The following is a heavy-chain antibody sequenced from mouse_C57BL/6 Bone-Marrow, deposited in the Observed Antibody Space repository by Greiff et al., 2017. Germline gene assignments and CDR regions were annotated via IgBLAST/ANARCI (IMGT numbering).Heavy chain of an antibody. V-gene: IGHV14-4*01. Sequence: VQLQQSGAELVRPGASVKLSCTASGFNIKDDYMHWVKQRPEQGLEWIGWIDPENGDTEYDSKFQGKATITADTSSNTAYLQLSNLTSEDTAVYDCTTGTVVADWYFDGWGSGTAVTVSS. CDR3: TTGTVVADWYFDG. J-gene: IGHJ1*01. D-gene: IGHD1-1*01. CDR2: IDPENGDT. CDR1: GFNIKDDY.